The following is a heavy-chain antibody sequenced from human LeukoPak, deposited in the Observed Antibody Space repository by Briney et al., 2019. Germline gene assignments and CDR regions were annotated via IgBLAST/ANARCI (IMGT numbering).Heavy chain of an antibody. CDR1: GFTFSSYA. CDR3: ARLDYGGNSVLDY. V-gene: IGHV3-23*01. CDR2: ISGSGGST. J-gene: IGHJ4*02. Sequence: GGSLRLSCAASGFTFSSYAMSWVRQAPGKGLEWVSAISGSGGSTYYADSVKGRFTISRDNSKNTLYLQMNSLRAEDTAVYYCARLDYGGNSVLDYWGQGTLVTVSS. D-gene: IGHD4-23*01.